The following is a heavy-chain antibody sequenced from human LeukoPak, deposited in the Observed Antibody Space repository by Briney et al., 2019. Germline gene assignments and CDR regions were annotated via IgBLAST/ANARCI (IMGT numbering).Heavy chain of an antibody. V-gene: IGHV4-59*12. CDR3: ARTPTRIVRYFDWLPDEYYFDY. Sequence: SETLSLTCTVSGGSISSYYWSWIRQPPGKGLEWIGYIYYSGSTNYNPSLKSRVTISVDTSKNQFSLKLSSVTAADTAVYYCARTPTRIVRYFDWLPDEYYFDYWGQGTLVTVSS. CDR2: IYYSGST. D-gene: IGHD3-9*01. CDR1: GGSISSYY. J-gene: IGHJ4*02.